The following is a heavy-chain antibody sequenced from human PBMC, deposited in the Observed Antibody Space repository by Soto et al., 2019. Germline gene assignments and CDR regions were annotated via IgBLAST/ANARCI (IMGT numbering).Heavy chain of an antibody. CDR1: GYSFTSYW. Sequence: PGESLKISCKGSGYSFTSYWIGWVRQMPGKGLEWMGIIYPGDSDTRYSPSFQGQVTISADKSISTAYLQWSSLKASDTAMYYCARCLGRGSSWYGTHDYWGQGTLVTVSS. V-gene: IGHV5-51*01. CDR3: ARCLGRGSSWYGTHDY. J-gene: IGHJ4*02. D-gene: IGHD6-13*01. CDR2: IYPGDSDT.